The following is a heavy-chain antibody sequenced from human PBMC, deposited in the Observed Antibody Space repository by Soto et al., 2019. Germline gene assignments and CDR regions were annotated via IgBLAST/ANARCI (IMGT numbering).Heavy chain of an antibody. D-gene: IGHD1-20*01. V-gene: IGHV3-21*01. CDR3: ASSPGITGTPCDY. CDR1: GFTFSSYS. Sequence: EVQLVESGGGLVKPGGSLSLSCAASGFTFSSYSMNWVRQAPGQGQECVSSISSSSSYIYYADSVKGRFTISRDNAKNSLYLQMNSLRAEDTAVYYCASSPGITGTPCDYWGQGTLVTVSS. J-gene: IGHJ4*02. CDR2: ISSSSSYI.